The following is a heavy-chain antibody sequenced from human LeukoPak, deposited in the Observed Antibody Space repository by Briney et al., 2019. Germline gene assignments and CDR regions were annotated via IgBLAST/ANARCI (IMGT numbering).Heavy chain of an antibody. V-gene: IGHV1-2*02. CDR3: ARSARPRKVFDY. CDR2: INPNSGGT. J-gene: IGHJ4*02. CDR1: GYTFTGYY. D-gene: IGHD6-6*01. Sequence: ASVKDSCQASGYTFTGYYMHWVRPAPGQGLEWMEWINPNSGGTNYAQKFQGRVTMTRDTSISTAYMALSRLRSDDTAVYYCARSARPRKVFDYWGQGTLVTVSS.